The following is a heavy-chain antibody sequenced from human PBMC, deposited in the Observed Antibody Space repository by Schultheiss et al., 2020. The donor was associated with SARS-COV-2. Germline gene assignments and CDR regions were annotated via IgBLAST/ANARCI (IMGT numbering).Heavy chain of an antibody. V-gene: IGHV3-21*01. Sequence: GGSLRLSCAASGFTFSSYSMNWVRQAPGKGLEWVSSISSSSSFIYYADSVKGRFTISRDNAKNSLYLQMNSLRAEDTAVYYCARGATWSGLPEFEYWGQGSLVTVSS. CDR2: ISSSSSFI. J-gene: IGHJ4*02. CDR3: ARGATWSGLPEFEY. D-gene: IGHD3-3*01. CDR1: GFTFSSYS.